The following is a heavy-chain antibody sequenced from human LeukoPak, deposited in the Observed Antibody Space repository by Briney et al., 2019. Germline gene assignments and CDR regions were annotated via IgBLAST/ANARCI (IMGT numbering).Heavy chain of an antibody. Sequence: GGSLRLSCAASEFSVGSNYMTWVRQAPGKGLEWVSLIYSGGSTYYADSVKGRFTISRDNSKNTLYLQMNSLRAEDTAVYYCAKVEIRILRFLEWLPDYWGQGTLVTVSS. V-gene: IGHV3-66*01. D-gene: IGHD3-3*01. CDR2: IYSGGST. CDR1: EFSVGSNY. CDR3: AKVEIRILRFLEWLPDY. J-gene: IGHJ4*02.